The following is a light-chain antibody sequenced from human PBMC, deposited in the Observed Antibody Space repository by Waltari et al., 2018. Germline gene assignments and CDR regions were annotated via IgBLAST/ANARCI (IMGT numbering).Light chain of an antibody. Sequence: DIQMTQSPSTLSASVGDRVTIPCRASQSISNWLAWYQQRPGKAPKLLIYKSSTLESGVPSMFSGSGSGTEFTLTISSLQPDDFATYYCQQYNSYWTFGQGTKVEIK. CDR3: QQYNSYWT. CDR1: QSISNW. V-gene: IGKV1-5*03. J-gene: IGKJ1*01. CDR2: KSS.